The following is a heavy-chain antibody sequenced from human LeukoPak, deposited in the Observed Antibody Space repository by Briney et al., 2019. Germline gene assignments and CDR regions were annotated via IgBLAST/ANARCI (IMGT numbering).Heavy chain of an antibody. J-gene: IGHJ1*01. Sequence: SETLSLTCAVYGGSFRGYYWSWIRQPPGKGLEWIGEVHHSGSTNFNPSLKSRVTVSVDTSRNQFSLKLSSVTAADTAVYYCARGLISAAGSFQHWGQGTLVTVSS. D-gene: IGHD6-13*01. CDR1: GGSFRGYY. CDR3: ARGLISAAGSFQH. CDR2: VHHSGST. V-gene: IGHV4-34*01.